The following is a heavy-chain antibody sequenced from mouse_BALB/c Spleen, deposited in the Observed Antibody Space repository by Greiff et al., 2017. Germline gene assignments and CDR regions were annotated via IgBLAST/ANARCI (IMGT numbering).Heavy chain of an antibody. CDR3: ARDLPYYFDY. CDR2: INSNGGST. V-gene: IGHV5-6-3*01. Sequence: EVQRVESGGGLVQPGGSLKLSCAASGFTFSSYGMSWVRQTPDKRLELVATINSNGGSTYYPDSVKGRFTISRDNAKNTLYLQMSSLKSEDTAMYYCARDLPYYFDYWGQGTTLTVSS. CDR1: GFTFSSYG. J-gene: IGHJ2*01.